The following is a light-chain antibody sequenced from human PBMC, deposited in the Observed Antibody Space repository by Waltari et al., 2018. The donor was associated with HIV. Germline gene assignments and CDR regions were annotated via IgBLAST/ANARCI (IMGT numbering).Light chain of an antibody. Sequence: QSVLTQSPSASGTPGQRVIISCSGSSSNIGGRNYVNWYQLLPGTAPKLLIYKNNQLPSGVPDRFSGSKSGTSASLAISGLRSEDEADYYCAAWDDSLNGVVFGGGTKLTVL. J-gene: IGLJ2*01. V-gene: IGLV1-47*01. CDR1: SSNIGGRNY. CDR3: AAWDDSLNGVV. CDR2: KNN.